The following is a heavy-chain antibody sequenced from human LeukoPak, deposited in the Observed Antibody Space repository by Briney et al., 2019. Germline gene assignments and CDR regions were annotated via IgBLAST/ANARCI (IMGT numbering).Heavy chain of an antibody. CDR3: ARVAAVAGTGNYFDY. CDR1: GFTFSDYY. V-gene: IGHV3-11*01. D-gene: IGHD6-19*01. J-gene: IGHJ4*02. CDR2: ISSSGSTI. Sequence: GGSLRLSCEASGFTFSDYYMSWIRQAPGKGLEWVSYISSSGSTIYYADSVKGRFTISRDNAKNSLYLQMNSLRAEDTAVYYCARVAAVAGTGNYFDYWGQGTLVTVSS.